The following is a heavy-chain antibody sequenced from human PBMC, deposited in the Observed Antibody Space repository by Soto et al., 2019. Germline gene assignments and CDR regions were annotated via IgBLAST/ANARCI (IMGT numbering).Heavy chain of an antibody. Sequence: VASVKVSCKASGGTFSSYTISWVRQAPGQGLEWMGRIIPILGIANYAQKFQGRVTITADKSTSTAYMELSSLRSEDTAVYYCARTTVTYHYYYYMDVWGKGTTVTVSS. CDR2: IIPILGIA. CDR1: GGTFSSYT. D-gene: IGHD4-4*01. V-gene: IGHV1-69*02. CDR3: ARTTVTYHYYYYMDV. J-gene: IGHJ6*03.